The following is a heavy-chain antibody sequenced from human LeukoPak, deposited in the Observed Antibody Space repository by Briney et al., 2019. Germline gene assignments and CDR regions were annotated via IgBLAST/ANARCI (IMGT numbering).Heavy chain of an antibody. CDR1: GYTFSSYG. Sequence: ASVKVSCKASGYTFSSYGISWVRQAPGQGLEWMGWINPNSGGTNYAQKFQGRVTMTRDTSISTAYMELRSLRSDDTAVYYCARGFPSRRSYDSNGYYSYYFDYWGQGTLVTVSS. CDR3: ARGFPSRRSYDSNGYYSYYFDY. D-gene: IGHD3-22*01. CDR2: INPNSGGT. V-gene: IGHV1-2*02. J-gene: IGHJ4*02.